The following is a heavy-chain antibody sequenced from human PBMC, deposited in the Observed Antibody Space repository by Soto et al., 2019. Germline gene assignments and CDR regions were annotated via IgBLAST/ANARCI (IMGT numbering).Heavy chain of an antibody. D-gene: IGHD3-16*01. CDR1: GFTFSSYA. Sequence: GGSLRLSCAASGFTFSSYAMSWVRQAPGKGLEWVSAISGSGGSTYYADSVKGRFTISRDNSKNTLYLQMNSLRAEDTAVYYCAKDIRLGYTKTYFDYWGQGTLVTVSS. V-gene: IGHV3-23*01. CDR2: ISGSGGST. CDR3: AKDIRLGYTKTYFDY. J-gene: IGHJ4*02.